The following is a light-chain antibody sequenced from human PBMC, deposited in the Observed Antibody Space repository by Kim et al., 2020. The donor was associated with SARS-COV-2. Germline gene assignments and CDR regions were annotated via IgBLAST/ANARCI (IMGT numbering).Light chain of an antibody. CDR2: DAS. V-gene: IGKV1-5*01. J-gene: IGKJ1*01. Sequence: ASVGDRVTITCRARQSISSWLAWYQQKPGKAPKLLIYDASSLESGVPSRFSGSGSGTEFTLTISSLQPDDFATYYSQQYNSYSVTFGQGTKVDIK. CDR3: QQYNSYSVT. CDR1: QSISSW.